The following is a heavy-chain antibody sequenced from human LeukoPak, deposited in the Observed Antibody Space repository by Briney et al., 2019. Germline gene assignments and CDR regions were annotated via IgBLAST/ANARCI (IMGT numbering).Heavy chain of an antibody. CDR1: GGSISSYY. V-gene: IGHV4-59*01. Sequence: PSETLSLTCTVSGGSISSYYWSWIRQPPGEGLEWIGHIYYSGSTRYNPSLKSRVTILVDTSKNQFSLRLRSVTAADTAVYYCARGKLGISLDAFDIWGQGTMVTVSS. CDR2: IYYSGST. D-gene: IGHD7-27*01. CDR3: ARGKLGISLDAFDI. J-gene: IGHJ3*02.